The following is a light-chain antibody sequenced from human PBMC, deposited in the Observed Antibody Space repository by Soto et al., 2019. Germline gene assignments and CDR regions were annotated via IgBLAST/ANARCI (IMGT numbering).Light chain of an antibody. Sequence: DIQMTQSPSTLSASVGDRVTITCRASQYIHNYVAWYKQKPGEAPKLLISEAANLESGFPSRVSGSGTGTEFTHNIRSLQPDDCATYYCQQSNNYPWTFGQGNRVEI. CDR2: EAA. CDR3: QQSNNYPWT. V-gene: IGKV1-5*03. J-gene: IGKJ1*01. CDR1: QYIHNY.